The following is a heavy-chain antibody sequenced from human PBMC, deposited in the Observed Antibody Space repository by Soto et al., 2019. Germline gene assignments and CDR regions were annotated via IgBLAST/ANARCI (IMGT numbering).Heavy chain of an antibody. CDR3: ARVQVINFDNCLDP. CDR2: INPNSGDT. Sequence: ASVKVSCKASGYTFTNYGIIWVRQAPGQGLDWMGWINPNSGDTNYAQNLQDRATMTIDTSTNTAYMALRGLRYDDTAVYFCARVQVINFDNCLDPWG. V-gene: IGHV1-18*01. J-gene: IGHJ5*02. CDR1: GYTFTNYG. D-gene: IGHD2-21*01.